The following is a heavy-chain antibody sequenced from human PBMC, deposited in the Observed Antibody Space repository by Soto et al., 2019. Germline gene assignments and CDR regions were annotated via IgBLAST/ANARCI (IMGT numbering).Heavy chain of an antibody. CDR1: GGSISSSSYY. CDR2: MYYTGST. V-gene: IGHV4-39*01. Sequence: SETLSLTCTVSGGSISSSSYYWGWIRQPPGKGLEWIGSMYYTGSTYYKPSLKSRVTISVDTSKNQFSLRLNSVTAADTAVYYCARGSGWFGDYFDYWGQGTLVTVSS. CDR3: ARGSGWFGDYFDY. D-gene: IGHD6-19*01. J-gene: IGHJ4*02.